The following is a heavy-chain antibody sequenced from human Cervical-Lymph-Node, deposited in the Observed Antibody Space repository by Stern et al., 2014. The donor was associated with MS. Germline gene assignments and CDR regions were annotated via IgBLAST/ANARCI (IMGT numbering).Heavy chain of an antibody. Sequence: QVQLQESGPGLVKPSETLSLTCTVSGDSISSSTYYWGWIRQPPGKGLEWIGSIYYSGTTYYNPSLNSRVTMSVDTSRSQVSLKLPSVTAADTALYYCARLFVGRRPPDYWGQGTQVTVSS. V-gene: IGHV4-39*01. CDR3: ARLFVGRRPPDY. J-gene: IGHJ4*02. D-gene: IGHD3-16*01. CDR2: IYYSGTT. CDR1: GDSISSSTYY.